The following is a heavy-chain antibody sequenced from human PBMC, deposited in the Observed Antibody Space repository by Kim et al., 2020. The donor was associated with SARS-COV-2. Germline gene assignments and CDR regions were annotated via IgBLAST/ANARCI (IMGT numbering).Heavy chain of an antibody. CDR1: GGSISSSNW. J-gene: IGHJ5*02. CDR3: ARDLGTGLQGRGWFDP. CDR2: IYHSGST. Sequence: SETLSLTCAVSGGSISSSNWWSWVRQPPGKGLEWIGEIYHSGSTNYNPSLKSRGTISVDKTKNQFSLMLCSVTAADTAVYYCARDLGTGLQGRGWFDPWGQGTLVTVSS. V-gene: IGHV4-4*02. D-gene: IGHD4-4*01.